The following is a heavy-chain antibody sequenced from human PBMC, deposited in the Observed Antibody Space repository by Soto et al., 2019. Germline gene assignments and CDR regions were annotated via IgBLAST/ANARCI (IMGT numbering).Heavy chain of an antibody. CDR2: IYYSGST. J-gene: IGHJ4*02. Sequence: PSETLSLTCTVSGGSISSYYWSWIRQPPGKGLEWIGYIYYSGSTNYNPSLKSRVTISVDTSKNQFSLKLSSVTAADTAVYYCARENSSSTSLDYWGQGTLVTVSS. CDR3: ARENSSSTSLDY. CDR1: GGSISSYY. V-gene: IGHV4-59*01. D-gene: IGHD6-6*01.